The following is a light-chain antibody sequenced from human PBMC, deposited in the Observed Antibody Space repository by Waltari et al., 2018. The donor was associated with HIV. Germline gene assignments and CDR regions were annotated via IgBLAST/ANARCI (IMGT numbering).Light chain of an antibody. J-gene: IGLJ2*01. CDR1: ASDFGFYNF. CDR2: EVD. V-gene: IGLV2-14*01. Sequence: SDLTQPASVSGFLGQSITISCTGAASDFGFYNFISWYQQQPGKVPKRLLYEVDTRASGVHGRFSSSKSGNTASLTISGLQVEDEGLYHCASYTADDTVLFGGGTTVTV. CDR3: ASYTADDTVL.